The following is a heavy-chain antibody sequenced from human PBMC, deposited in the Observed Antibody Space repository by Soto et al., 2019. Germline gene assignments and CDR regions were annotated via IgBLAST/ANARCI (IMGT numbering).Heavy chain of an antibody. D-gene: IGHD3-10*01. CDR3: ARDYYGSGRYYNHAY. CDR2: IYHSGNS. Sequence: PSETLSLTFAVSGGSISSNNWWSWVRQTPGKGLEWIGEIYHSGNSNYNPSLKSRVTISMDKSKNQFSLKLSSVTAADTAVYYCARDYYGSGRYYNHAYWGQGILVTVSS. J-gene: IGHJ4*02. V-gene: IGHV4-4*02. CDR1: GGSISSNNW.